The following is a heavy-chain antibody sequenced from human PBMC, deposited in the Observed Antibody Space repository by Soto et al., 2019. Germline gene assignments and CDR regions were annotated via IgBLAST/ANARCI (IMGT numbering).Heavy chain of an antibody. CDR1: GFTFSSYA. D-gene: IGHD1-7*01. CDR3: AKDRGELIFYGFDM. V-gene: IGHV3-23*01. CDR2: ISGSGSST. J-gene: IGHJ3*02. Sequence: GGSLRLSCAASGFTFSSYAMSWVRQAPGKGLEWVSAISGSGSSTHYADSVKGRFTISRDNSKNTLYLHVNSLRAEDTAVYYCAKDRGELIFYGFDMWGQGTMVTVSS.